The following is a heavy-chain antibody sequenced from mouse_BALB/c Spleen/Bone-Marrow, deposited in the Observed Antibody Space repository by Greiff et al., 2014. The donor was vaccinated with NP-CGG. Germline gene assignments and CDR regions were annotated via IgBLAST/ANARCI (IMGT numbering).Heavy chain of an antibody. V-gene: IGHV2-9*02. CDR2: IWADGST. CDR1: GFSLTNYG. Sequence: VQLQQSGPGLVAPSQSLSITCTVSGFSLTNYGVHWVRQPPGKGLEWLGVIWADGSTNYNSALMSRQSISKDNSKSQVFFKMNSLQTDDTAMYYCARITTATGAMDYWGQGTSVTVSS. J-gene: IGHJ4*01. D-gene: IGHD1-2*01. CDR3: ARITTATGAMDY.